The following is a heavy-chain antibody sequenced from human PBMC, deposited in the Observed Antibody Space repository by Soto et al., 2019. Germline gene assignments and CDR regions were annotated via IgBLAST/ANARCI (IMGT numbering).Heavy chain of an antibody. J-gene: IGHJ4*02. V-gene: IGHV4-30-2*01. D-gene: IGHD7-27*01. CDR2: IYHSGST. CDR1: GGSISSGGYS. CDR3: AKNWNWGSLVH. Sequence: TSETLSLTCAVSGGSISSGGYSWSWMRQPPGKGLEWIGYIYHSGSTNYNPSLKSRVTISVDTPKNQFSLKLSSVTAADTAVYYCAKNWNWGSLVHWGQGTLVTVSS.